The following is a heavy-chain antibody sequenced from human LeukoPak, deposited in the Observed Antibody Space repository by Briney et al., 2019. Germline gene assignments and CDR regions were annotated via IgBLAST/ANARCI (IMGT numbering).Heavy chain of an antibody. J-gene: IGHJ3*02. CDR2: ISSDGITT. D-gene: IGHD3-16*01. CDR1: GFTFSTSW. V-gene: IGHV3-74*01. Sequence: GGSLRLSCATSGFTFSTSWMHWVRQAPGEGLVWVSRISSDGITTTYADSVEGRFTISRDNAKNSLYLQLNSLRAEDTAVYYCARWGTRDSFDIWGQGTMVTVSS. CDR3: ARWGTRDSFDI.